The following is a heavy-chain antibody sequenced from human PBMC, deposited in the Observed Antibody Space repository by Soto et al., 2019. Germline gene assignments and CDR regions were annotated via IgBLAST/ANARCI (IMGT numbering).Heavy chain of an antibody. D-gene: IGHD2-15*01. CDR2: INHSGST. CDR3: ARGIYYVVAPD. Sequence: PSETLSLTCAVYGGSFSGYYWSWIRQPPGKGLEWIGEINHSGSTNYNPSLKSRVTISVDTSKNQFSLKLSSVTAADTAVYYCARGIYYVVAPDWGQGTLVTVS. J-gene: IGHJ4*02. CDR1: GGSFSGYY. V-gene: IGHV4-34*01.